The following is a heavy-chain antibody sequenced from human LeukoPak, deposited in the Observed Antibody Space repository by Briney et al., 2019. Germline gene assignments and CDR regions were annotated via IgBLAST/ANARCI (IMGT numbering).Heavy chain of an antibody. CDR2: INHSGST. V-gene: IGHV4-34*01. CDR1: GGSFSGYY. CDR3: AREGEDYYDSSGYFDY. D-gene: IGHD3-22*01. J-gene: IGHJ4*02. Sequence: PSETLSLTCAVYGGSFSGYYWSWIRQPPGKGLEWIGEINHSGSTNYNPSLKSRVTISVDTSKNQFSLRLRSVTAADTAVYYCAREGEDYYDSSGYFDYWGQGTLVTVSS.